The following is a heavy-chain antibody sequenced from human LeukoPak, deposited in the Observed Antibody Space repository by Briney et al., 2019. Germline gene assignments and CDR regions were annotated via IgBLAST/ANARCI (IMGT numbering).Heavy chain of an antibody. V-gene: IGHV3-23*01. J-gene: IGHJ6*02. D-gene: IGHD2-21*02. CDR2: ISGSGGST. CDR1: GFTFSSYA. Sequence: GGSLRLSCAASGFTFSSYAMSWVRQAPGKGLEWVSAISGSGGSTYYADSVKGRFTISRDNSKNTLYLQMNSLRAEDTAVYYCAKVAYCGGDCYSPHYYYGMDVWGQGTTVTVSS. CDR3: AKVAYCGGDCYSPHYYYGMDV.